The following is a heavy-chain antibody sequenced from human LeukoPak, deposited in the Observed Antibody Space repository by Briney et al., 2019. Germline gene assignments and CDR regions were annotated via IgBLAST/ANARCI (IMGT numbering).Heavy chain of an antibody. Sequence: GGSLRLSCAASGFTFSSYSMNWVRQAPGKGLEWVSCISSSSSYIYYADSVKGRFTISRDNAKNSLYLQMNSLRAEDTAVYYCAREGWIQLWLRTLDYYYYMDVWGKGTTVTVSS. CDR3: AREGWIQLWLRTLDYYYYMDV. D-gene: IGHD5-18*01. CDR2: ISSSSSYI. CDR1: GFTFSSYS. V-gene: IGHV3-21*01. J-gene: IGHJ6*03.